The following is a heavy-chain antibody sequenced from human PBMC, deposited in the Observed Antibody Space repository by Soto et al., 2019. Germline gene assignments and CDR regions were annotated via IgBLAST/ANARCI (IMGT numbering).Heavy chain of an antibody. D-gene: IGHD4-17*01. J-gene: IGHJ4*02. CDR2: ISAYNGNT. CDR3: ATFYCDYPPYCFDF. Sequence: GASVKLSCKASGYTFTSYGISWVRQAPGQGLEWMGWISAYNGNTNYAQKLQGRVTMTTDTSTSTAYMELRSLRPDDTAVYYCATFYCDYPPYCFDFCGQGTLVTVSS. V-gene: IGHV1-18*01. CDR1: GYTFTSYG.